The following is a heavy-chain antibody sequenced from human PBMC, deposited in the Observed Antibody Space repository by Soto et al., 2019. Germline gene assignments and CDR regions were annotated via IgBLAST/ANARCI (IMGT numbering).Heavy chain of an antibody. V-gene: IGHV1-18*01. D-gene: IGHD4-17*01. Sequence: ASVKVSCKASGYTFTSYGISWVRQAPGQGLEWMGWISAYNGNTNYAQKLQGRVTMTTDTSTSTAYMELRSLRSDDTAVYYCARIKPRRGYGDQRGYYYYGMDVWGQGTTVTVSS. CDR3: ARIKPRRGYGDQRGYYYYGMDV. J-gene: IGHJ6*02. CDR1: GYTFTSYG. CDR2: ISAYNGNT.